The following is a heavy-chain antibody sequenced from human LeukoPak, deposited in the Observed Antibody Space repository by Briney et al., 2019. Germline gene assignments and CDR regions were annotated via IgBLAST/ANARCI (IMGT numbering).Heavy chain of an antibody. CDR3: ARQPYAYSSRDY. D-gene: IGHD5-18*01. J-gene: IGHJ4*02. Sequence: TSETLSLTCTVSGGSISSSSYYWGWIRQPPGKGLEWIGSIYYSGSTYYNPSLKSRVTISVDTSKNQFSLKLSSVTAADTAVYYCARQPYAYSSRDYWGQGTLVTVSS. CDR2: IYYSGST. CDR1: GGSISSSSYY. V-gene: IGHV4-39*01.